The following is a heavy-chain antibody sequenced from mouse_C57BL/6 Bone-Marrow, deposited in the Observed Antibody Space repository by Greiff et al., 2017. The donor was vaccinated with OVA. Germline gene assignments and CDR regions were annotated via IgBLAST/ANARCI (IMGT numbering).Heavy chain of an antibody. V-gene: IGHV6-3*01. CDR3: TGEVAVVELYWYFDV. CDR1: GFTFSNYW. J-gene: IGHJ1*03. D-gene: IGHD1-1*01. Sequence: EVKLVESGGGLVQPGGSMKLSCVASGFTFSNYWMNWVRQSPEKGLEWVAQIRLKSDNYATHYAESVKGRFTISRDDSKSSVYLQMNNLRAEDTGIYYCTGEVAVVELYWYFDVWGTGTTVTVSS. CDR2: IRLKSDNYAT.